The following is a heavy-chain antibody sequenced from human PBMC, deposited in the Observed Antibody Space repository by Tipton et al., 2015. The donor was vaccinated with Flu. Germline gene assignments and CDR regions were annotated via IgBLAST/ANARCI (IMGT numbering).Heavy chain of an antibody. CDR1: GFTFSSYW. CDR3: ARDRKVAAAGGQGYFGL. V-gene: IGHV3-74*01. D-gene: IGHD6-13*01. Sequence: SLRLSCAASGFTFSSYWMHWVRQAPGKGLVWVSRINSDGSSTSYADSVKGRFTISRDNAKNTLYLQMNSLRAEDTAVYYCARDRKVAAAGGQGYFGLWGRGPLVTVSS. CDR2: INSDGSST. J-gene: IGHJ2*01.